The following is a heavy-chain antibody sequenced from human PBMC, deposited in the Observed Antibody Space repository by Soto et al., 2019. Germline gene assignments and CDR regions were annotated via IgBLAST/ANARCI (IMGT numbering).Heavy chain of an antibody. CDR2: INPNSRGT. CDR1: GYTCTDYF. CDR3: ARVTLKAGNWFDP. Sequence: GASVKVSCKASGYTCTDYFRHWVRQAPGQGFEWMGWINPNSRGTNYAQKFQGRVTMTRDTSNNTAYMELTGLKSDDKAVYYCARVTLKAGNWFDPWGQGTLVSVSS. V-gene: IGHV1-2*02. J-gene: IGHJ5*02.